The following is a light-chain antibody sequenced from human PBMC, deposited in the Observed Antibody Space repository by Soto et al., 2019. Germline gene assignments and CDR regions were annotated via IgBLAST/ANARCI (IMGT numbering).Light chain of an antibody. CDR1: QSVSSS. CDR2: GAS. V-gene: IGKV3-15*01. Sequence: EIVMTQSPATLSVSPGERATLTCRASQSVSSSLAWYQQKPGQAPRLLIYGASTRATGIPGRFSGSRSGTEFTLTISSLQSEDFAVYYCQQYNNWPLYTFGQGTKLEIK. J-gene: IGKJ2*01. CDR3: QQYNNWPLYT.